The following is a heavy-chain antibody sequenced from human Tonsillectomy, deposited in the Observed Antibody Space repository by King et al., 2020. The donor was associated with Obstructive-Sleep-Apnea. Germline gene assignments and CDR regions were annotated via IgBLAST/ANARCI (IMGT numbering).Heavy chain of an antibody. CDR2: VYYSGST. D-gene: IGHD5-18*01. CDR1: GGSISSNSYY. V-gene: IGHV4-39*07. Sequence: QLQLQESGPGLVKPSETLSLTCTVSGGSISSNSYYWGWIRQPPGKGLEWIGSVYYSGSTYYSPSLKSRITTSVDTSKNQFSLKLSSVTAADTAVYYCARGRYSFGYEYFFDYWGQGTLVTVSS. J-gene: IGHJ4*02. CDR3: ARGRYSFGYEYFFDY.